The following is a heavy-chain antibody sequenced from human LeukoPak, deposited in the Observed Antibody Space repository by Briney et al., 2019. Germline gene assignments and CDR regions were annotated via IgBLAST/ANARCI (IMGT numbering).Heavy chain of an antibody. Sequence: ASVRVSCTASGYTFTGYYVHWVRQAPGQGLEWMGWINPNSGGTNYAQKFQGRVTMTRDTSISTAYMELSRLTSDDTAVYYCARDRSELRFFDWFLDFWGQGTLVTVSS. D-gene: IGHD3-9*01. V-gene: IGHV1-2*02. CDR1: GYTFTGYY. J-gene: IGHJ4*02. CDR3: ARDRSELRFFDWFLDF. CDR2: INPNSGGT.